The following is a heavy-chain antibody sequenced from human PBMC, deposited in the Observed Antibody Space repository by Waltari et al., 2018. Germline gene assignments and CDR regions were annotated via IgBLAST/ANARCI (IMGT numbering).Heavy chain of an antibody. J-gene: IGHJ2*01. CDR3: ARGNWGGWFFDL. CDR1: EGAFTGYY. Sequence: QVQLQQWGAGLLKSSETLSLTCGVYEGAFTGYYWAWIRQTPDTGLEWIGQINDSGSSQDNPSLERRVSISIDRIKRQFSLRLNSMTAADTAMYFCARGNWGGWFFDLWGRGTLVSVSS. D-gene: IGHD7-27*01. V-gene: IGHV4-34*02. CDR2: INDSGSS.